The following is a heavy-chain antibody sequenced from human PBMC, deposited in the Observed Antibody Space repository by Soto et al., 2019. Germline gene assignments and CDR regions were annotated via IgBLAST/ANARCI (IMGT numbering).Heavy chain of an antibody. J-gene: IGHJ5*02. CDR3: ARGNNYGYNWFDP. CDR1: GGSISSGGYF. Sequence: QVQLQESGPGLVKPSQTLSLTCTVSGGSISSGGYFWSWIRQHPGKGLEWIGYIYYSGSTYYNPSLKGRLTISVDTSQNQFSLKLSSVTAADTAIYYCARGNNYGYNWFDPWGQGTLVTVSS. CDR2: IYYSGST. D-gene: IGHD5-18*01. V-gene: IGHV4-31*03.